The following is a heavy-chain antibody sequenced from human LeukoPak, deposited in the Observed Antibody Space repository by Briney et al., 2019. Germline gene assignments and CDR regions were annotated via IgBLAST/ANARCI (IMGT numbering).Heavy chain of an antibody. CDR2: IYPGDSDT. V-gene: IGHV5-51*01. CDR3: ASIAGTLGFYFQH. CDR1: GYSFTSYW. J-gene: IGHJ1*01. D-gene: IGHD6-13*01. Sequence: HGESLKISCKGSGYSFTSYWIGWVRQMPGKGLEWMGIIYPGDSDTRYSPSFQGQVTISADKSISTAYLQWSSLKASDTAMYYCASIAGTLGFYFQHWGQGTLVTVSS.